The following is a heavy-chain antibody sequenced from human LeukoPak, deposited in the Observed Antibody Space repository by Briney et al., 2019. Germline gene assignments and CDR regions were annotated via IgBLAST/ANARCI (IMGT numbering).Heavy chain of an antibody. J-gene: IGHJ4*02. CDR2: NNPNSGGT. Sequence: ASVKVSCKASGYTFTGYYMHWVRQAPGQGLEWMGWNNPNSGGTNYAQKFQGRVTMTRDTSISTAYMELSRLRSDDTAVYYCARDPNYYDSSGPPDYWGQGTLVTVSS. CDR1: GYTFTGYY. CDR3: ARDPNYYDSSGPPDY. V-gene: IGHV1-2*02. D-gene: IGHD3-22*01.